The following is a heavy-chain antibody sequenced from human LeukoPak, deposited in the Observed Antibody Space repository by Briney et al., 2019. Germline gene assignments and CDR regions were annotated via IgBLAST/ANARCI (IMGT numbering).Heavy chain of an antibody. Sequence: KSGGSLRLSCAASGFTFSKAWMSWVSQAPGKGLEWVGRIKSRANGGTTDSAAPVKGTFDIARDDSNTTLYLPMNSMKTEDTAVYYCTTDAAVIAAAGTGHYWGQGTLVTVSS. J-gene: IGHJ4*02. CDR3: TTDAAVIAAAGTGHY. V-gene: IGHV3-15*01. CDR1: GFTFSKAW. CDR2: IKSRANGGTT. D-gene: IGHD6-13*01.